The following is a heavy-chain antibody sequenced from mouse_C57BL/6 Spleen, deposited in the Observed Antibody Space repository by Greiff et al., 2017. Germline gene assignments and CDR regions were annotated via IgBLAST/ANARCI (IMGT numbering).Heavy chain of an antibody. D-gene: IGHD1-1*01. V-gene: IGHV5-6*01. CDR1: GFTFSSYG. J-gene: IGHJ2*01. Sequence: EVKLVESGGDLVKPGGSLKLSCAASGFTFSSYGMSWVRQTPDKRLEWVATISSGGSYTYYPDSVKGRFTISRDNAKNTLYLQMSSLKSEDTAMYYCARQGITTVVATDYWGQGTTLTVSS. CDR3: ARQGITTVVATDY. CDR2: ISSGGSYT.